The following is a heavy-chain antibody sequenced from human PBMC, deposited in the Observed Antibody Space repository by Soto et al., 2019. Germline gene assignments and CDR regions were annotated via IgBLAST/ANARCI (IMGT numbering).Heavy chain of an antibody. J-gene: IGHJ4*02. D-gene: IGHD3-3*01. V-gene: IGHV3-30-3*01. CDR1: GFTFSTYA. CDR3: ARHKRDLRFLEWSYYFDS. CDR2: ISYDGSNK. Sequence: GGSLRLSCAASGFTFSTYAMHWVRQAPGKGLEWVAVISYDGSNKYYTDSVKGRFTISRDNSKNTLYLQMNSLRAEDTAVYYCARHKRDLRFLEWSYYFDSWGQGTLVTVSS.